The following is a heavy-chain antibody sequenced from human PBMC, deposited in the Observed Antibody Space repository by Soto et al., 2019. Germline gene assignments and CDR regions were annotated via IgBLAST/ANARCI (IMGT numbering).Heavy chain of an antibody. V-gene: IGHV3-21*01. CDR1: GFTFSSYI. J-gene: IGHJ4*02. CDR3: ATGDSGDSSSSGGPDFDY. CDR2: ISSSSSYI. Sequence: LRLSGAASGFTFSSYIMNWVRQAPGKGLEWVSSISSSSSYIYYADSVKGRFTISRDNAKNSLYLQMNSPRAEDTAVYYCATGDSGDSSSSGGPDFDYWGQGTLVTVSS. D-gene: IGHD6-6*01.